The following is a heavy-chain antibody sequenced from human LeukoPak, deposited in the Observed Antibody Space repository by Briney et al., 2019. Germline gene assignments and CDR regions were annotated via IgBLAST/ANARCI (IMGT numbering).Heavy chain of an antibody. CDR1: GFTFSTYS. J-gene: IGHJ4*02. Sequence: GGSLRLSCAASGFTFSTYSFNWVRQAPGKGLEWVAYISGGGGTKYYADSVQGRFTISRDNAKSSVYLQMNNVRDEDTAVYYCARDGVTGFDCWGQGTLVTVSS. CDR3: ARDGVTGFDC. D-gene: IGHD3-10*01. V-gene: IGHV3-48*02. CDR2: ISGGGGTK.